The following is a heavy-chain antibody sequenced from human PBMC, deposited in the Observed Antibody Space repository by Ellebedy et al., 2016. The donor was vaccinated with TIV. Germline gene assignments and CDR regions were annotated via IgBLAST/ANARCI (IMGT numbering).Heavy chain of an antibody. Sequence: GGSLRLSXAASGFTFSSYSMNWVRQAPGKGLEWVSSISSSSSYIYYADSVKGRFTISRDNAKNSLYLQMNSLRAEDTAVYYCARQTVGYGSGSDFDYWGQGTLVTVSS. D-gene: IGHD3-10*01. CDR2: ISSSSSYI. CDR3: ARQTVGYGSGSDFDY. J-gene: IGHJ4*02. V-gene: IGHV3-21*01. CDR1: GFTFSSYS.